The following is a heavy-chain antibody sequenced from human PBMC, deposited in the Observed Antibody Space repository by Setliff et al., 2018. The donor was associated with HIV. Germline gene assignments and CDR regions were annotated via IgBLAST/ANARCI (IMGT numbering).Heavy chain of an antibody. V-gene: IGHV4-30-4*08. CDR3: ASRDTSRYFDDY. J-gene: IGHJ4*02. CDR2: IHYSGST. CDR1: GDSISSGGHY. Sequence: SETLSLTCSVSGDSISSGGHYRSWIRQSPGKGLEWIGYIHYSGSTYFNPSPKGRVSISTDTSKNQFSLKLTSVTAADTAVYYCASRDTSRYFDDYWGQGTLVTVS. D-gene: IGHD3-22*01.